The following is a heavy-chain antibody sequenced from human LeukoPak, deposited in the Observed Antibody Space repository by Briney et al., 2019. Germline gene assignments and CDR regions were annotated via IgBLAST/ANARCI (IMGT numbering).Heavy chain of an antibody. D-gene: IGHD2-2*01. CDR3: ARDGVPAAPYYYYYMDV. Sequence: ASVKVSCKASGGTFSSYAISWVRQAPGQGLEWMGWISAYNGNTKYAQKLQGRVTMTTDTSTSTAYMELRSLRSDDTAVYYCARDGVPAAPYYYYYMDVWGKGTTVTVSS. V-gene: IGHV1-18*01. CDR1: GGTFSSYA. J-gene: IGHJ6*03. CDR2: ISAYNGNT.